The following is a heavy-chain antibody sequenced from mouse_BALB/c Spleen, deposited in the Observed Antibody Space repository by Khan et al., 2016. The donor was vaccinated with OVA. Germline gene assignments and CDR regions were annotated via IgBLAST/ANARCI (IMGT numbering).Heavy chain of an antibody. CDR3: ATSYFYGYYFDY. CDR2: ISGDSHTI. V-gene: IGHV5-17*02. J-gene: IGHJ2*01. Sequence: DVHLVESGGGLVQPGRSQKLSCAASGFTFNSYGMHWVRQAPEKGLEWVAYISGDSHTIYYADTVKGRFTISRDNPKNTLFLQMTSLMSEDTAMYYCATSYFYGYYFDYWGPGTTLTVS. D-gene: IGHD1-1*01. CDR1: GFTFNSYG.